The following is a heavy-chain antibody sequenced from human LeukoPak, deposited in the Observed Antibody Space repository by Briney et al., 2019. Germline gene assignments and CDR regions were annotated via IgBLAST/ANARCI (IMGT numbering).Heavy chain of an antibody. CDR2: ISISGTTI. Sequence: PGGSLRLSCAASGFTFSSYEMNWVRQAPGEGLEWVSYISISGTTIYYADSVKGRFTISRDNAKNSLYLQMNSLRAEDTAVYYCARGYGSSWGQGTLVTVSS. D-gene: IGHD4-17*01. CDR1: GFTFSSYE. J-gene: IGHJ4*02. CDR3: ARGYGSS. V-gene: IGHV3-48*03.